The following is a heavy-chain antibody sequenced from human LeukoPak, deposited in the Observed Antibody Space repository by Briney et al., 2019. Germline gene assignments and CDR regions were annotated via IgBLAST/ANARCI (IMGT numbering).Heavy chain of an antibody. Sequence: PSETLSLTCTVSGASISSYYWSWIRQPAGKGLEWIGRIYISGSTYYNPSLKSRVTMSVDPSKNQFSLKLSSVTAADTAVYYCPRDRHGETLMAEAFDVWGKGTMATVSS. D-gene: IGHD3-10*01. CDR2: IYISGST. V-gene: IGHV4-4*07. J-gene: IGHJ3*01. CDR3: PRDRHGETLMAEAFDV. CDR1: GASISSYY.